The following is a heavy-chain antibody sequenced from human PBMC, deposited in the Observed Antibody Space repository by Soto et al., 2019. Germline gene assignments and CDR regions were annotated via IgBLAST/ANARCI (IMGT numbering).Heavy chain of an antibody. CDR3: ARRDWNGIDP. Sequence: SETLSLTCAVYGGSFGGYYWSWIRQPPGKGLEWIGEINHSGSTNYNPSLKSRVTISVDTSKNQFSLKLSSVTAADTAVYYCARRDWNGIDPWGQGTLVTVSS. CDR1: GGSFGGYY. J-gene: IGHJ5*02. CDR2: INHSGST. D-gene: IGHD1-1*01. V-gene: IGHV4-34*01.